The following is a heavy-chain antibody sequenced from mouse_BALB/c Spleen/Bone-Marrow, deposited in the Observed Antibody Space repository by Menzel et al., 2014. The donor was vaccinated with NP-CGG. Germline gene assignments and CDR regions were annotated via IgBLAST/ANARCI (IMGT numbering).Heavy chain of an antibody. J-gene: IGHJ4*01. Sequence: EVKLMESGGGLAQPGGSLRLSCATSGFTFXDYYMSWVRQPPGKALEWLGFIRNKANGYTTEYSVSVKGRFTISRDNSQSILYLQMNTLRAEDSATYYCARDAYRYAMDYWGQGTSVTVSS. D-gene: IGHD2-14*01. V-gene: IGHV7-3*02. CDR1: GFTFXDYY. CDR3: ARDAYRYAMDY. CDR2: IRNKANGYTT.